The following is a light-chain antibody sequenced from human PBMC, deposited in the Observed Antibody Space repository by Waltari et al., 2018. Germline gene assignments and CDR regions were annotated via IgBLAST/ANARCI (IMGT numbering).Light chain of an antibody. Sequence: DIVMTQSPDSLAVSLGERATINCKYSQSVLYSSNNKNYLTWYQQKPGQHPKLLTYWASTRESGVPDRFSGSGSGTDFTLTISSLQAEDVAVYYCQQYYSTPITFGQGTRLEIK. V-gene: IGKV4-1*01. CDR2: WAS. CDR3: QQYYSTPIT. CDR1: QSVLYSSNNKNY. J-gene: IGKJ5*01.